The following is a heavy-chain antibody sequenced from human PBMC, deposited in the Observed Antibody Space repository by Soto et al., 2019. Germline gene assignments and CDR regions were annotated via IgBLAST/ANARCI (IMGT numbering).Heavy chain of an antibody. J-gene: IGHJ3*02. Sequence: ASVKVSCKASGYIFTDYYMHWVRQAPGQELGWMGRINPNSGGTNYAQKFQGRVTMTRDTSISTAYTELSSLRSEDTATYYCARVDDGCGYYAHDDFYICCQGTVVPVSS. CDR1: GYIFTDYY. CDR3: ARVDDGCGYYAHDDFYI. V-gene: IGHV1-2*06. CDR2: INPNSGGT. D-gene: IGHD3-22*01.